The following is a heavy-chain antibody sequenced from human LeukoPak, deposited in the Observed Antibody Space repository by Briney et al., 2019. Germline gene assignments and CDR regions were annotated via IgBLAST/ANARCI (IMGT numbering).Heavy chain of an antibody. J-gene: IGHJ6*03. CDR1: GFTFSSYA. Sequence: PGGSLRLSCAASGFTFSSYAMSWVRQASGKGLEWVSGISGSGGSTYYADSVKGRFTVSRDNFKNTLFLQVNSLRAEDTAVYYCAKVSDYSYYYYMDVWGKGTTVTVSS. CDR3: AKVSDYSYYYYMDV. V-gene: IGHV3-23*01. CDR2: ISGSGGST.